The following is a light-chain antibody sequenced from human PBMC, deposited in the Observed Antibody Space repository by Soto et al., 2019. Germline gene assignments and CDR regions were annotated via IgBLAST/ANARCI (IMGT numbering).Light chain of an antibody. CDR3: QQYGSSPRT. V-gene: IGKV3-20*01. CDR2: GAS. Sequence: EIVLTQSPGTLSLSPGERATLSCRASQSVSSNYLAWYQQKPGQAPRLLIYGASSRATGIPDRFSGSGSGTDFTLTISRLEPEDFAVCYCQQYGSSPRTFGQGTKV. CDR1: QSVSSNY. J-gene: IGKJ1*01.